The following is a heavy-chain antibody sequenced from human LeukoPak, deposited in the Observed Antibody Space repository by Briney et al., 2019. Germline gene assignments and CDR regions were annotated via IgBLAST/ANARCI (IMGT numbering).Heavy chain of an antibody. D-gene: IGHD3-9*01. CDR2: ISSTSTYI. J-gene: IGHJ4*02. Sequence: GGSLTLSCAASGFTFSTSSMNWVRQAPGKGLEWVSAISSTSTYIYYADSVMGRFTISRDNAKNSLYLQMNSLRAEDTAIYYCARVLWGDWLPDYWGQGTLVTVSS. CDR3: ARVLWGDWLPDY. V-gene: IGHV3-21*01. CDR1: GFTFSTSS.